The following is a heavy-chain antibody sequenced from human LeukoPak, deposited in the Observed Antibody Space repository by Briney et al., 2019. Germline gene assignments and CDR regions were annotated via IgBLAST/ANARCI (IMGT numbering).Heavy chain of an antibody. V-gene: IGHV3-23*01. D-gene: IGHD3-22*01. Sequence: QPGGSLRLSCAASGFTFSNYVMSWVRQAPGKGLEWVSAISGSGGTTYYADSVKGRFPISRDNSKNTLYLQMNSLRAEDTAVYYCARDREPIYYDSSGYYPSGFDYWGQGTLVTVSS. CDR3: ARDREPIYYDSSGYYPSGFDY. CDR1: GFTFSNYV. CDR2: ISGSGGTT. J-gene: IGHJ4*02.